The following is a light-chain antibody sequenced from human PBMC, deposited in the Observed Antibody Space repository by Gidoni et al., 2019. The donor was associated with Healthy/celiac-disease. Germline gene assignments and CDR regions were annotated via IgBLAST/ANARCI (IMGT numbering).Light chain of an antibody. V-gene: IGKV3-15*01. J-gene: IGKJ2*01. CDR1: QSVSSN. Sequence: IVMTPSPATLSVSPGERATLSCRASQSVSSNLAWYQQKPGQTPRLLIYGASTRATGTPARVSGSGSETEFTLTIISLQYEDFAVYYCQQYNNWSRTFXQXTKLEIK. CDR2: GAS. CDR3: QQYNNWSRT.